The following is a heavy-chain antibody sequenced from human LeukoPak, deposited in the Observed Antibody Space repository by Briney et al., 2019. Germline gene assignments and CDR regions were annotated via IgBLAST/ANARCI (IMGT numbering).Heavy chain of an antibody. V-gene: IGHV3-21*01. CDR2: ISSSSSYI. Sequence: GGSLRLSCAASVFTFSSYSMNWVRQAPWKGLEWVSSISSSSSYIYYADSVKGRFTISRDNAKNSLYLQMNSLRAEDTAVYYCARDGSGSSGDYWGQGTLVTVSS. J-gene: IGHJ4*02. CDR1: VFTFSSYS. D-gene: IGHD1-26*01. CDR3: ARDGSGSSGDY.